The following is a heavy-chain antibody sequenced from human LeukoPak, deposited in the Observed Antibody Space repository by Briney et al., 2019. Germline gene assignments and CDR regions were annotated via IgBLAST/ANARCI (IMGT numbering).Heavy chain of an antibody. CDR3: AREGYYGSGSPPSLYFDY. V-gene: IGHV3-30-3*01. Sequence: GGSLRLSCAASGFTFRNYVIHWVRQAPGKGLEWVAVTSSDLNVKLYADSMKGRFTISRDNSRSTLYLQMNSLRPEDTAIYYCAREGYYGSGSPPSLYFDYWGQGTLVTVSS. CDR1: GFTFRNYV. D-gene: IGHD3-10*01. CDR2: TSSDLNVK. J-gene: IGHJ4*02.